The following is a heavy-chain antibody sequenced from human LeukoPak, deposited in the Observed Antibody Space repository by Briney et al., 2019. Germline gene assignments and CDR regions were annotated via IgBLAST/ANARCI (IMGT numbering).Heavy chain of an antibody. CDR1: GGSISSYY. CDR2: IYYSGST. CDR3: ARTGGPYCTNGVCLFDY. V-gene: IGHV4-59*01. D-gene: IGHD2-8*01. J-gene: IGHJ4*02. Sequence: SETLSLSCTVSGGSISSYYWSWIRQPPGKGLEWIGYIYYSGSTNYNPSLKSRVTISVDTSKNQFSLKLSSVTAADTAVYYCARTGGPYCTNGVCLFDYWGQGTLVTVSS.